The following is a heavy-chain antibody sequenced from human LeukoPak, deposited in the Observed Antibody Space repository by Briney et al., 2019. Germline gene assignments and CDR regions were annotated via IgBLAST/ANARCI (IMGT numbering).Heavy chain of an antibody. D-gene: IGHD3-22*01. CDR2: IYHSGST. CDR3: ARGPVGGDSSGYLYYFDY. V-gene: IGHV4-30-2*01. CDR1: GGSISSGGYS. J-gene: IGHJ4*02. Sequence: SETLSLTCAVSGGSISSGGYSWSWTRQPPGKGLEWIVYIYHSGSTYYNPSLKSRVTISVDRSKNQFSLKLSSVTAADTAVYYCARGPVGGDSSGYLYYFDYWGQGTLVTVSS.